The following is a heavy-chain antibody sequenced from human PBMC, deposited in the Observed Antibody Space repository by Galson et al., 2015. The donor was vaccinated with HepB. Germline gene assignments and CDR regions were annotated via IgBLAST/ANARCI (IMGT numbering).Heavy chain of an antibody. CDR3: ARDRQLLPYYYMDV. J-gene: IGHJ6*03. Sequence: SVKVSCKASGYTFTGYYMHWVRQAPGQGLEWMGWINPNSGGTNYAQKFQGRVTMTRDTSISTAYMELSRLRSDDTAVYYCARDRQLLPYYYMDVWGKGTTATVSS. CDR2: INPNSGGT. D-gene: IGHD3-22*01. CDR1: GYTFTGYY. V-gene: IGHV1-2*02.